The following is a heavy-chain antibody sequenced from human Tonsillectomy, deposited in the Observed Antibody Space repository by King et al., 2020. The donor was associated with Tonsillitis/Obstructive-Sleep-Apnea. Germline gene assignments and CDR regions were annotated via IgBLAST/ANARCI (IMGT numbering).Heavy chain of an antibody. CDR3: ARHSPGPYYYYYMDV. V-gene: IGHV5-51*01. J-gene: IGHJ6*03. CDR1: GYNFTNYW. Sequence: VQLVQTGAEVKKPGESLKISCTSSGYNFTNYWIGWVRQMPVKGLEWMGIIYPGDSDTRYSPSFQGQVTISADKSLSTAYLQWGSLKASDTAMYYCARHSPGPYYYYYMDVWGKGTTVTVSS. CDR2: IYPGDSDT.